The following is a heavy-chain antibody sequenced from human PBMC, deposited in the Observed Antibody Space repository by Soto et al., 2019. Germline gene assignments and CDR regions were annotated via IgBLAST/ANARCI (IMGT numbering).Heavy chain of an antibody. J-gene: IGHJ3*02. Sequence: VGSLRLSCAASGFAFSSHPMSWVRQAPERGLEWVSGISDSGGLTYNADSVKGRFTISRDNSKNTLYLQMNSLRAEDTALYYCARRAFGSLRSFDIWGQGTMVAVSS. V-gene: IGHV3-23*01. D-gene: IGHD6-13*01. CDR1: GFAFSSHP. CDR2: ISDSGGLT. CDR3: ARRAFGSLRSFDI.